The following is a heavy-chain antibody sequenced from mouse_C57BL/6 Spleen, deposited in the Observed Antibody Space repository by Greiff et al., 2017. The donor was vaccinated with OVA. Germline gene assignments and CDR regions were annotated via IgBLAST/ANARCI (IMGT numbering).Heavy chain of an antibody. CDR1: GYTFTDYY. CDR3: ARGGVLYGSSPFDY. V-gene: IGHV1-26*01. D-gene: IGHD1-1*01. J-gene: IGHJ2*01. Sequence: EVQLQQSGPELVKPGASVKISCKASGYTFTDYYMNWVKQSHGKSLEWIGDMNPNNGGTSYNQKFKGKATLTVDKSSSTAYMELRSLTSEDSAVYYCARGGVLYGSSPFDYWGQGTTLTVSS. CDR2: MNPNNGGT.